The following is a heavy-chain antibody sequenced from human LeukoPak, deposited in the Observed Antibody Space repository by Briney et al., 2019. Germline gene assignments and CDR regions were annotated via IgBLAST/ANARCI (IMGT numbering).Heavy chain of an antibody. CDR2: INPSGGST. J-gene: IGHJ3*02. D-gene: IGHD1-26*01. V-gene: IGHV1-46*01. CDR1: GYTFTSYY. CDR3: ARVGKILGATTFHAFDI. Sequence: ASVKVSCKASGYTFTSYYMHWVRQAPGQGLEWMGIINPSGGSTSYAQKFQGRVTMTRGTSTSTVYMELSSLRSEDTAVYHCARVGKILGATTFHAFDIWGQGTTVTVSS.